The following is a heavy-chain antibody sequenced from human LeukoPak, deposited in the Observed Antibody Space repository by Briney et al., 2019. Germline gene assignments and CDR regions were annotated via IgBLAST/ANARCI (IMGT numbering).Heavy chain of an antibody. CDR1: GFTFSSYN. CDR3: ARVGGSYFNYFDY. J-gene: IGHJ4*02. V-gene: IGHV3-21*01. CDR2: ISSSSSYI. D-gene: IGHD1-26*01. Sequence: PGGSLRLSCAASGFTFSSYNMNWVRQAPGKGLEWVSSISSSSSYIYYADSVKGRFTISRDNAKNSLYLQMNSLRAEDTAVYYCARVGGSYFNYFDYWGQGTLVTVSS.